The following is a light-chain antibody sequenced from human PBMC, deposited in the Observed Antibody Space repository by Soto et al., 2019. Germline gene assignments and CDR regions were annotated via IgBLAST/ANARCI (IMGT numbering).Light chain of an antibody. CDR1: SSDVGGYNY. CDR3: CSFAGSYTLV. CDR2: DVT. J-gene: IGLJ3*02. V-gene: IGLV2-11*01. Sequence: QSALTQPRSVSGSPGQSVTISCTGTSSDVGGYNYVSWYQQYPGKAPKLIIYDVTKRPSGVPDRLSGSKSGNTASLTISGLQAEDEADYYCCSFAGSYTLVFGGGTKLTVL.